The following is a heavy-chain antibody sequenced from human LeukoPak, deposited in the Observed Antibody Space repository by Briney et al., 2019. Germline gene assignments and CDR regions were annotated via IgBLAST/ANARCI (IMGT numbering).Heavy chain of an antibody. D-gene: IGHD1-14*01. J-gene: IGHJ4*02. Sequence: ASVKVSCKASGFTFIRSAVQWVRQARGQRLEWIGWIVVGSGNTNYAQKFQERVTITRDMSTSTAYMELSSLRSEDTAVYYWAAVDHYNSGGGDYWGQGTLVTASS. CDR3: AAVDHYNSGGGDY. CDR1: GFTFIRSA. V-gene: IGHV1-58*01. CDR2: IVVGSGNT.